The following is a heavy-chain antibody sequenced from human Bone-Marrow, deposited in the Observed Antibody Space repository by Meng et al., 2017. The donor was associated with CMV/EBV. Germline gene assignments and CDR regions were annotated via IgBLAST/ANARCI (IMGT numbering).Heavy chain of an antibody. CDR1: GFTFSIYT. Sequence: GSLRLSCAASGFTFSIYTMNWVRQAPGKGLEWVSSITSSGSYIYYADSVKGRFTISRDNSKNTLYLQMNSLRAEDTAVYYCAKGEQGYDFWSGYTPLYGYWGQGTLVTVSS. CDR2: ITSSGSYI. J-gene: IGHJ4*02. D-gene: IGHD3-3*01. CDR3: AKGEQGYDFWSGYTPLYGY. V-gene: IGHV3-21*04.